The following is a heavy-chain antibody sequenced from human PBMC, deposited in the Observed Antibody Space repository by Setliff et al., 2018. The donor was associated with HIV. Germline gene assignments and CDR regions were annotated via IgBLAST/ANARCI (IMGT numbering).Heavy chain of an antibody. CDR1: GLTFSNTW. CDR3: VTEKKIVVIERDYHYMDV. V-gene: IGHV3-15*07. Sequence: GGSLRLSCAVSGLTFSNTWMNWVRQTPGKGLEWVGRIKTKTEGGRTDYAAPVKGRFTISRDDSKNTLYLQMNSLKIDDSGVYYCVTEKKIVVIERDYHYMDVWGKGTTVTVSS. J-gene: IGHJ6*03. CDR2: IKTKTEGGRT. D-gene: IGHD2-15*01.